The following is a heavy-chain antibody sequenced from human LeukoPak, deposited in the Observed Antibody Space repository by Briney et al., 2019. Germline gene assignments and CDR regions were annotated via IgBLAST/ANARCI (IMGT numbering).Heavy chain of an antibody. D-gene: IGHD1-26*01. CDR2: ISGGGGST. Sequence: GGSLRLSCTASGFTFSNYAMSWVRQAPGKGLHWVSAISGGGGSTYYADSVKGRFTISRDNSKNTLYLQMDSLRAEDTAVYYCAKDAFYRGSYLNSPGYFDYWGQGTLVTVSS. CDR1: GFTFSNYA. V-gene: IGHV3-23*01. J-gene: IGHJ4*02. CDR3: AKDAFYRGSYLNSPGYFDY.